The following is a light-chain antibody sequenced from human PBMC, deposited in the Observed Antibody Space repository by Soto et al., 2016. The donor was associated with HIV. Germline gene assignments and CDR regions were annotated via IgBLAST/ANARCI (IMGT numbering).Light chain of an antibody. CDR1: QDISNS. CDR2: GAS. Sequence: DIQMTQSPSSLSASVGDRVTITCQASQDISNSLAWYQQNPGKAPKLLLFGASTLESGVPSRFSGSGSGTEFSLTISSLQPDDFATYYCQQYNLYPITFGGGTKVEIK. CDR3: QQYNLYPIT. V-gene: IGKV1-NL1*01. J-gene: IGKJ4*01.